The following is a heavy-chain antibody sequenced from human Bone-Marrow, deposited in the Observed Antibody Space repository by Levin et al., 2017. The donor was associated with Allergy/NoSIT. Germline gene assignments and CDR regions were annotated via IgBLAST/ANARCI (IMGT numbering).Heavy chain of an antibody. J-gene: IGHJ4*02. CDR2: IRPDGTGA. V-gene: IGHV3-74*01. Sequence: SGGSLRLSCAASGFTFSNFWMHWVRQVPGKGLMFVSTIRPDGTGANYADSVKGRFTVSRDNSKKTLLLQMNSLRVEDTGIYYCTNGLAGEASWGRGTLVTVSS. CDR3: TNGLAGEAS. CDR1: GFTFSNFW. D-gene: IGHD7-27*01.